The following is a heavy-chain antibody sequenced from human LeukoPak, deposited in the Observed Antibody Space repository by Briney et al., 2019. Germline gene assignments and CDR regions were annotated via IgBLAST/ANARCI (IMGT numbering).Heavy chain of an antibody. V-gene: IGHV4-59*01. CDR3: ARDKQQLSY. D-gene: IGHD6-13*01. J-gene: IGHJ4*02. Sequence: SETLSLTCSVSGGSISSYHWSWIRQPPGKGLEWIGSIYYSGSTNYNPSLKSRVTISVDTSKNQFSLKLTSVTAADTAVHYCARDKQQLSYWGQGTLVTVSS. CDR1: GGSISSYH. CDR2: IYYSGST.